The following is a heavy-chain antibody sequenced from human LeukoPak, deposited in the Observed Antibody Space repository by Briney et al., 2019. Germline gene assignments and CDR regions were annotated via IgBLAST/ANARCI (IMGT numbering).Heavy chain of an antibody. J-gene: IGHJ6*02. CDR2: IYYGGSS. Sequence: SQTLSLTCTVSGGSISSGGYYWSWIRQHPGKGLEWIGYIYYGGSSYYNPSLKSRVTISVDTSKNQFSLKLSSVTAADTAVYYCARDLIDDSSGSPRYYGMDVWGQGTTVTVSS. CDR1: GGSISSGGYY. V-gene: IGHV4-31*03. D-gene: IGHD3-22*01. CDR3: ARDLIDDSSGSPRYYGMDV.